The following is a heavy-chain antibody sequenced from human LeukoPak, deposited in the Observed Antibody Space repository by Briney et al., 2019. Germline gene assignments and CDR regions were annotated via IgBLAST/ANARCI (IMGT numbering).Heavy chain of an antibody. CDR2: INHSGST. CDR3: ARGARSYYDFWSGYAPKADYFDY. CDR1: GGSFSGYY. D-gene: IGHD3-3*01. Sequence: PSETLSLTCAVYGGSFSGYYWSWIRQPPGKGLEWIGEINHSGSTNYNPSLKSRVTISVDTSKNQFSLKLSSVTAADTAVYYCARGARSYYDFWSGYAPKADYFDYWGQGTLVIVSS. V-gene: IGHV4-34*01. J-gene: IGHJ4*02.